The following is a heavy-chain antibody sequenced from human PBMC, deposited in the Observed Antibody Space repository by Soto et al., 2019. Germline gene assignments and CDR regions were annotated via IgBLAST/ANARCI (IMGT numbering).Heavy chain of an antibody. J-gene: IGHJ4*02. CDR3: AHRVLRTVFGLVTTTAIYFDF. CDR1: GFSLTTSGVG. D-gene: IGHD3-3*01. Sequence: QITLNESGPTVVRPTETLTLTCRFSGFSLTTSGVGVGWIRQSPGKAPEWLALIYWDDDKRYSASLQSRLTITKDTSKNQVVLTGSDLDPTDTATYYCAHRVLRTVFGLVTTTAIYFDFWGQGTPVAFSS. CDR2: IYWDDDK. V-gene: IGHV2-5*02.